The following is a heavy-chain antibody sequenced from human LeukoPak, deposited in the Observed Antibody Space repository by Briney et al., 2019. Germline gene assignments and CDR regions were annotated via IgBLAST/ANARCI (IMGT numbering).Heavy chain of an antibody. J-gene: IGHJ3*02. CDR2: ISAYNGNT. V-gene: IGHV1-18*01. D-gene: IGHD2-2*01. CDR1: GYTFTSYG. Sequence: ASVKVSCKASGYTFTSYGISWVRQAPGQGLEWMGWISAYNGNTNYAQKLQGRVTMTTDTSTSTAYMELRSPRSDDTAVYYCATLSVVVPAFGVDAFDIWGQGTMVTVSS. CDR3: ATLSVVVPAFGVDAFDI.